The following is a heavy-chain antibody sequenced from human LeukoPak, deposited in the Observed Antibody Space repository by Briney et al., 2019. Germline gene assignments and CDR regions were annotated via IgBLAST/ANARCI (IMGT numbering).Heavy chain of an antibody. D-gene: IGHD3-9*01. CDR2: ITSGGDYI. J-gene: IGHJ4*02. CDR3: ARGHYDVLAASYKWTPDY. V-gene: IGHV3-21*01. Sequence: GGSLRLSCAASGFTFNTFNINWVRQPPGKGLEWVSSITSGGDYIYYADSVKGRFTTSRDNAKNSLSLQLNSLRVEDTAVYYCARGHYDVLAASYKWTPDYWGQGTLVTVSS. CDR1: GFTFNTFN.